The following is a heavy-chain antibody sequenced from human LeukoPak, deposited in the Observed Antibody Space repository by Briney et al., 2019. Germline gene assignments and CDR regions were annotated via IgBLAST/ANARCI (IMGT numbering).Heavy chain of an antibody. J-gene: IGHJ6*02. CDR2: ISWDGGST. V-gene: IGHV3-43D*03. CDR3: AKGRGGYDTLTGNYYYYYYSMDV. D-gene: IGHD3-9*01. Sequence: PGGSLRLSCAASGFTFDDYAMHWVRQAPGKGLEWVSLISWDGGSTYYADSVKGRFTISRDNSKNSLYLQMNSLRAEDTALYYCAKGRGGYDTLTGNYYYYYYSMDVWGQGTTVTVSS. CDR1: GFTFDDYA.